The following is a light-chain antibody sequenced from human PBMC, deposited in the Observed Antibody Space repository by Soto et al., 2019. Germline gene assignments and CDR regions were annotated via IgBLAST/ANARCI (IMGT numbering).Light chain of an antibody. Sequence: DIVMTQSPDSLAVSLGETATINCKSSQSVLYSSNNKNYFAWYQQQPGQSPKLLIYWASTRESGVPDRFTGRESGTDFTLTIIRLQAADVSVYYCQQYYSIPYTLGQGNTLEIK. V-gene: IGKV4-1*01. CDR2: WAS. CDR3: QQYYSIPYT. J-gene: IGKJ2*01. CDR1: QSVLYSSNNKNY.